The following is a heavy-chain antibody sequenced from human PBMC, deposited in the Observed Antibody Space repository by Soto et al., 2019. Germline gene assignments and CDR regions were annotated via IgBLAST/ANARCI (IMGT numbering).Heavy chain of an antibody. CDR1: GGTFSSYA. CDR2: IIPIFGTA. V-gene: IGHV1-69*13. Sequence: GASVKVSCKASGGTFSSYAISWVRQAPGQGLEWMGGIIPIFGTANYAQKFQGRVTITADESTSTAYMELSSLRSEDTAVYYCARGGASGELRYPGFRYYYYGMDVWGQGTTVTV. J-gene: IGHJ6*02. CDR3: ARGGASGELRYPGFRYYYYGMDV. D-gene: IGHD3-9*01.